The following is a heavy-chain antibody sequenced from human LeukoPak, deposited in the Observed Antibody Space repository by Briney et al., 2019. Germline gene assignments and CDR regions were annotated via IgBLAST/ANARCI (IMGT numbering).Heavy chain of an antibody. J-gene: IGHJ4*02. D-gene: IGHD3-10*01. Sequence: QTGGSLRLSCAASGFTFSSYAMSWVRQAPGKGLEWVSAINGSGGRIYYADSVKGRFSISRDNSKNTLYLQMNSLRAEDTAVYYCAKGIGLWFGELLGFDYWGQGTLVTVSS. CDR1: GFTFSSYA. CDR3: AKGIGLWFGELLGFDY. CDR2: INGSGGRI. V-gene: IGHV3-23*01.